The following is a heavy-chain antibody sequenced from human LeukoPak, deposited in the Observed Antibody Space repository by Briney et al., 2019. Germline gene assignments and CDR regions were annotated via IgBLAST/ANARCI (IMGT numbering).Heavy chain of an antibody. CDR2: IVVGSGNT. V-gene: IGHV1-58*02. D-gene: IGHD6-19*01. CDR3: GADLYSSGWFIH. Sequence: SVKVSCKASGFTFTSSAMQWVRQARGQRLEWIGWIVVGSGNTNYPQKFQERVTITRDMSTSTAYMELSSLRSEDTAVYYCGADLYSSGWFIHWGQGTLVSVSS. CDR1: GFTFTSSA. J-gene: IGHJ5*02.